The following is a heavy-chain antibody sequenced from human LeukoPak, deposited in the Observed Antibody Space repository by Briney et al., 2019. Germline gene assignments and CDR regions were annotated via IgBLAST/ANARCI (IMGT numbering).Heavy chain of an antibody. J-gene: IGHJ4*02. CDR1: GFTVSSNY. Sequence: VGSLRLSCAASGFTVSSNYMSWVRQAPGKGLEWVSVIYSGGSIYYADSVKGRFTISRDNSKNTLYLQMNSLRAEDTAVYYCARDLKGIYWGQGTLVTVSS. CDR2: IYSGGSI. D-gene: IGHD1-14*01. V-gene: IGHV3-66*02. CDR3: ARDLKGIY.